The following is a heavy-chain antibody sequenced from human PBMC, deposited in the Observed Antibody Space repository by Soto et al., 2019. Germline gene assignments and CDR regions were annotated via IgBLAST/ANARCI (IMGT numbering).Heavy chain of an antibody. CDR3: AKTNSWYYDILTGYLVDY. V-gene: IGHV3-23*01. CDR2: ISGSGGST. Sequence: PGGSLRLSCAASGSTFSSYAMSWVRQAPGKGLEWVSAISGSGGSTYYADSVKGRFTISRDNSKNTLYLQMNSLRAEDTAVYYCAKTNSWYYDILTGYLVDYWGQGTLVTVSS. D-gene: IGHD3-9*01. CDR1: GSTFSSYA. J-gene: IGHJ4*02.